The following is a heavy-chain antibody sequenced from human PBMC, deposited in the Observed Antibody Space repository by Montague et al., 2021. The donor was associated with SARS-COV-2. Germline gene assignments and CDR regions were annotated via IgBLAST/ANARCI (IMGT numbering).Heavy chain of an antibody. CDR1: GFPVNNYW. D-gene: IGHD1-1*01. J-gene: IGHJ4*02. V-gene: IGHV3-74*01. Sequence: FLRLSCAASGFPVNNYWMHWVRQVPGKGLVWVSRISNDGKRISYXYSVKGRCTISRDNAKNTVYLQMSSLRVEDTAVYYCVRDLGWNEDYWGQGTLVTVSS. CDR2: ISNDGKRI. CDR3: VRDLGWNEDY.